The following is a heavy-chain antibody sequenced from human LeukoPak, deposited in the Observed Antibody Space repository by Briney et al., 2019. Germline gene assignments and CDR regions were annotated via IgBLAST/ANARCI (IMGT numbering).Heavy chain of an antibody. CDR1: GGSISSSSYY. Sequence: SETLSLTCTVSGGSISSSSYYWGWIRQPPGRGLEWIGSIYYSGSTYYNPSLKSRVTISVDTSKNQFSLKLSSVTAADTAVYYCAREPPRIVGATLYYFDYWGQGTLVTVSS. D-gene: IGHD1-26*01. CDR2: IYYSGST. J-gene: IGHJ4*02. V-gene: IGHV4-39*07. CDR3: AREPPRIVGATLYYFDY.